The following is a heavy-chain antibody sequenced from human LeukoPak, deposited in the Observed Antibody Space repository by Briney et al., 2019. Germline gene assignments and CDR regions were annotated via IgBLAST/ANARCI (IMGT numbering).Heavy chain of an antibody. CDR3: ARAGRPGAIFGVLPSDY. Sequence: GASVKVSCKGSGYTFTSYYMHWVRQAPGQGLEWMGIINPSGGSTSYAQKFQGRVTMTRDTSTSTVYMELSSLRSEDTAVYYCARAGRPGAIFGVLPSDYWGQGTLVTVSS. J-gene: IGHJ4*02. CDR1: GYTFTSYY. CDR2: INPSGGST. V-gene: IGHV1-46*03. D-gene: IGHD3-3*01.